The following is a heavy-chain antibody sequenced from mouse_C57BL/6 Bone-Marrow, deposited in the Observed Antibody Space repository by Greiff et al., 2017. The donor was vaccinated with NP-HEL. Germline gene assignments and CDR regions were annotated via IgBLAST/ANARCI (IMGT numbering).Heavy chain of an antibody. CDR3: ARSRTVVAPFAY. J-gene: IGHJ3*01. CDR1: GYAFSSYW. CDR2: IYPGDGDT. V-gene: IGHV1-80*01. Sequence: VQLQQSGAELVKPGASVKISCKASGYAFSSYWMNWVKQRPGKGLEWIGQIYPGDGDTNYNGKFKGKATLTADKSSSTAYMQLSSLTSEDSAVYFCARSRTVVAPFAYWGQGTLVTVSA. D-gene: IGHD1-1*01.